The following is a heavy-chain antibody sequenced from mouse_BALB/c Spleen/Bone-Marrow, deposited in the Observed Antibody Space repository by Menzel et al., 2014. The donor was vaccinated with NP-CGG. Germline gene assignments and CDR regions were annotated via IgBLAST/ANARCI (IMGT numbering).Heavy chain of an antibody. J-gene: IGHJ2*01. D-gene: IGHD1-2*01. CDR2: IWAGGST. Sequence: QVQLQQSGPGLVAPSQRLSITCTVSGFSLTNYGVHWVRQPPGKGLEWLGVIWAGGSTNYNLALMSRLTISKDNSKSQVSLKMNSLQTDDTGMYYCASSLQRLRGYYFDFWGQGTTLTVSS. CDR3: ASSLQRLRGYYFDF. V-gene: IGHV2-9*02. CDR1: GFSLTNYG.